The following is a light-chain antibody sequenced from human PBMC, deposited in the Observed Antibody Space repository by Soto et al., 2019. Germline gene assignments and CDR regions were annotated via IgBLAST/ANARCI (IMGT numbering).Light chain of an antibody. CDR1: QSVSSN. J-gene: IGKJ2*01. CDR2: GAS. Sequence: EIVMTQSPATLSVSPGERATLSCRASQSVSSNLAWYQQKPGQAPRLLIYGASTRGTGIPARFSGSGSGTEVTLTISSLQSEDFAVYYCQQYNNWLYTFGQGTKLEIK. CDR3: QQYNNWLYT. V-gene: IGKV3-15*01.